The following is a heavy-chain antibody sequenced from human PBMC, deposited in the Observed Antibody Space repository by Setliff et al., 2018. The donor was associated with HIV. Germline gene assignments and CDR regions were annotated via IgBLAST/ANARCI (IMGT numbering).Heavy chain of an antibody. CDR2: IHTTGST. V-gene: IGHV4-61*09. CDR3: AKRTFGSGRLDP. Sequence: PSETLSLTCTVSGGSISSGSHYWSWIRQPAGKGLEWIGQIHTTGSTNYNPSLKSRVTISMDTSKNQFSLNLNSVTATDTAVYYCAKRTFGSGRLDPWGQGTLVTVSS. D-gene: IGHD3-16*01. J-gene: IGHJ5*02. CDR1: GGSISSGSHY.